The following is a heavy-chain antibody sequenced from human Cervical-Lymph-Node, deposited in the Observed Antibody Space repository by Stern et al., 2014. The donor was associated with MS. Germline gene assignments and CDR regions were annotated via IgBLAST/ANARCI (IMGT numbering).Heavy chain of an antibody. CDR2: IYFSGST. Sequence: QLQLQESGPGLVKPSETLSLTCTVSGGSISSSSYYWGWIRQPPGKGLEWIGSIYFSGSTYYNPSLKSRVTISVDTSRNQFSLNLSSVTVADTAVYYCARHEADGSGWYPEYFQHWGQGTLVTVSS. CDR3: ARHEADGSGWYPEYFQH. D-gene: IGHD6-19*01. V-gene: IGHV4-39*01. J-gene: IGHJ1*01. CDR1: GGSISSSSYY.